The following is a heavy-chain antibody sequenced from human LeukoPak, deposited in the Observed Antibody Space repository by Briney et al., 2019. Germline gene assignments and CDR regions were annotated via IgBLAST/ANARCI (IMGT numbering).Heavy chain of an antibody. CDR3: ASLWPYQLSAFDI. CDR1: GGSFSGYY. Sequence: SETLSLTCAVYGGSFSGYYWSWIRQPPGKGLEWIGEINHSGSTNCNPSLKSRVTISVDTSKNQFSLKLSSVTAADTAVYYCASLWPYQLSAFDIWGQGTMVTVSS. D-gene: IGHD2-2*01. V-gene: IGHV4-34*01. J-gene: IGHJ3*02. CDR2: INHSGST.